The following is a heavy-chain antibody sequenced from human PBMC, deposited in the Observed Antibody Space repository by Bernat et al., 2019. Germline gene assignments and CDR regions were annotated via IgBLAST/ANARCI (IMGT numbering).Heavy chain of an antibody. CDR1: GFTFSSYG. CDR2: ISYDGSNK. Sequence: QVQLVESGGGVVQPGRSLRLSCAASGFTFSSYGMHWVRQAPGKGLEWVAVISYDGSNKYYADSVKGRFTISRDNSKNTLYLQMNSLRAEDTAVYYCAKGMLGATGVDYWGQGTLVTVSS. D-gene: IGHD1-26*01. V-gene: IGHV3-30*18. J-gene: IGHJ4*02. CDR3: AKGMLGATGVDY.